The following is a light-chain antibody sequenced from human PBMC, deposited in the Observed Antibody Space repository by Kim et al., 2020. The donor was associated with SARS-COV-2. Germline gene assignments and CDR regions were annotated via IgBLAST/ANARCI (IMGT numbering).Light chain of an antibody. Sequence: VALGQTARITCGGNNIGGKNVLWYQQKPGQAPVLVIYRDSKRPSGIPERFSGSNSGNTATLTISRAQAGDEADYYCQVWDSSTAVFGGGTQLTVL. J-gene: IGLJ3*02. V-gene: IGLV3-9*01. CDR2: RDS. CDR3: QVWDSSTAV. CDR1: NIGGKN.